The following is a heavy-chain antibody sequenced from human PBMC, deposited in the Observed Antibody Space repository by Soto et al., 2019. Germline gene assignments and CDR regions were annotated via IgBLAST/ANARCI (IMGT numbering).Heavy chain of an antibody. J-gene: IGHJ6*02. D-gene: IGHD6-13*01. Sequence: GGSLRLSCAASGFTFSSYAMHWVRQAPGKGLEWVAVISFDGIKKYYADSVKGRFTISRDSSKNKLYLQMNSLRAEDTAVYYCAKPIVAAGYYGTDVWGQGTTVTVSS. V-gene: IGHV3-30*18. CDR1: GFTFSSYA. CDR3: AKPIVAAGYYGTDV. CDR2: ISFDGIKK.